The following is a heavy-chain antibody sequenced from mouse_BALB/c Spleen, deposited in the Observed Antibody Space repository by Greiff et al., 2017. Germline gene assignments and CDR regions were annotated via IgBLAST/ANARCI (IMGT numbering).Heavy chain of an antibody. J-gene: IGHJ2*01. D-gene: IGHD4-1*02. Sequence: EVKLMESGGGLVKPGGSLKLSCAASGFTFSSYAMSWVRQTPEKRLEWVASISSGGSTYYPDSVKGRFTISRDNAKNTLYLQMSSLKSEDTAMYYCARLNWDRYYFDYWGQGTTLTVSS. CDR2: ISSGGST. V-gene: IGHV5-6-5*01. CDR1: GFTFSSYA. CDR3: ARLNWDRYYFDY.